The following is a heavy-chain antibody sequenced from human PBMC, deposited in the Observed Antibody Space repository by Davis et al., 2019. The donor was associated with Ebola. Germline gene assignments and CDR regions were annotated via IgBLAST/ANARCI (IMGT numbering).Heavy chain of an antibody. CDR2: ISSSGSTI. CDR3: ATSIAAHFRFDP. Sequence: PGGSLRLSCAASGFTFSDYYMSWIRQAPGKGLEWVSYISSSGSTIYYADSVKGRFTISRDNAKNSLYLQMNSLRAEDTAVYYCATSIAAHFRFDPWGQGTLVTVSS. CDR1: GFTFSDYY. V-gene: IGHV3-11*01. D-gene: IGHD6-6*01. J-gene: IGHJ5*02.